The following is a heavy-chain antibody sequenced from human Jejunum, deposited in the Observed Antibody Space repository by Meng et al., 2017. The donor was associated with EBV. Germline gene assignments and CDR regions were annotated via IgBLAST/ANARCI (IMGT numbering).Heavy chain of an antibody. J-gene: IGHJ5*02. Sequence: TICGLSHTTSVVVHVWILQPPGKALEWLVLIYWEDDKRYSSPLRSRLTITKDTSKNQVVLTMTNMDPVDTATYYCARXVHIYGDWDVGWFDPWGQGTLVTVSS. D-gene: IGHD4-17*01. CDR2: IYWEDDK. CDR3: ARXVHIYGDWDVGWFDP. CDR1: GLSHTTSVVV. V-gene: IGHV2-5*02.